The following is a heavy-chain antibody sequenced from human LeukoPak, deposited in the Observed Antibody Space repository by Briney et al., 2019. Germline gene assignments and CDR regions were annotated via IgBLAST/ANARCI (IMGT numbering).Heavy chain of an antibody. D-gene: IGHD6-19*01. Sequence: SETLSLTCTVSGGSISSYYWSWIRQPPGKGLEWIGYIYYSGSTNYNPSLKSRVTISVDTSKKHFSLELSSVTAADTAVYYCARESVAQIDYWGQGTLVTVSS. CDR2: IYYSGST. J-gene: IGHJ4*02. V-gene: IGHV4-59*01. CDR3: ARESVAQIDY. CDR1: GGSISSYY.